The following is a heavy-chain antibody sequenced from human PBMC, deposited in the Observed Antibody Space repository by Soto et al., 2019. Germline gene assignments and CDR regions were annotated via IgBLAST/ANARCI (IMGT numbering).Heavy chain of an antibody. CDR1: GFTFYTSA. D-gene: IGHD1-26*01. Sequence: QVQLVESGGGVVQPGRSLRLSCAASGFTFYTSALHWFRQAPGKGLEWVTFISYDGNSKYYTDSVKGRFTISRDNSKNTLYLQMNSLRAEDTAVYYCAMRVGATDYWGQGTLVIVSS. V-gene: IGHV3-30*03. CDR2: ISYDGNSK. CDR3: AMRVGATDY. J-gene: IGHJ4*02.